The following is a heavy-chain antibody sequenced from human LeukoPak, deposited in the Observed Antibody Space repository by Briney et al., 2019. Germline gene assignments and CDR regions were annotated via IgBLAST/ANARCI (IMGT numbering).Heavy chain of an antibody. Sequence: TGGSLRLSCAASGFTFSSYAMSWVRQAPGKGLEWVSAISGSGGSTYYADSVKGRFTISRDNSKNTLYLQMNSLRAEDTAVYYCAKWWIGWGVQQRFDYWGQGTLVTVSS. CDR1: GFTFSSYA. D-gene: IGHD3-10*01. V-gene: IGHV3-23*01. CDR3: AKWWIGWGVQQRFDY. CDR2: ISGSGGST. J-gene: IGHJ4*02.